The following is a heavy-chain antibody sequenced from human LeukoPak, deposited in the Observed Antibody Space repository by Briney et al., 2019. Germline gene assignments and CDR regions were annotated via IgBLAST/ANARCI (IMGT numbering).Heavy chain of an antibody. CDR1: GYTFTGYY. J-gene: IGHJ5*02. D-gene: IGHD2-2*02. Sequence: ASVKVSCKASGYTFTGYYMHWVRQAPGQGLEWMGWINPNSGGTNYAQKFQGRVTMTRDTSISTAYMELRSLRSDDTAVYYCARWAGNIVVVPAAIQWFDPWGQGTLVTVSS. CDR2: INPNSGGT. V-gene: IGHV1-2*02. CDR3: ARWAGNIVVVPAAIQWFDP.